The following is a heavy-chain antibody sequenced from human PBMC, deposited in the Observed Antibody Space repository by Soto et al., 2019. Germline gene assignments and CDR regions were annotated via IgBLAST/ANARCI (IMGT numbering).Heavy chain of an antibody. CDR2: IHYSGTT. D-gene: IGHD6-13*01. Sequence: KTSETLSLTCTVSGGSMRNYFWTWIRQPPGKGLEWIGYIHYSGTTSFFPSYNPSLRSRVTISEDTSKNQFSLKLLSVTTADTAVYFCAAGEASSRNLAPHYLDFWGQGTLVTVSS. V-gene: IGHV4-59*01. CDR1: GGSMRNYF. CDR3: AAGEASSRNLAPHYLDF. J-gene: IGHJ4*02.